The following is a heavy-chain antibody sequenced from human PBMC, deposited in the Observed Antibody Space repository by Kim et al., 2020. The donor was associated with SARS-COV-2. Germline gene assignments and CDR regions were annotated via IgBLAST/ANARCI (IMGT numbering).Heavy chain of an antibody. V-gene: IGHV3-7*03. J-gene: IGHJ4*02. CDR3: ATSRDWAFDN. Sequence: RRAPGKGSEELANIGPDEGREDDANSVKGRFTISRDNSKNSVDLQMNSLSAEDTALYYCATSRDWAFDNWGQGTLVTVSS. D-gene: IGHD2-21*02. CDR2: IGPDEGRE.